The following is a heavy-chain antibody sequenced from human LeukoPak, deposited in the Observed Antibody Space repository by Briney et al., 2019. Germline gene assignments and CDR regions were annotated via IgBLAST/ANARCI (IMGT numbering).Heavy chain of an antibody. CDR2: IYYSGST. CDR1: GGSISSYY. Sequence: SETLSLTCTVSGGSISSYYWSWIRQPPGKGLEWIGYIYYSGSTNYNPSLKSRVTISVDTSKNQFSLKLSSVTAADTAVYYCARAGQMATRYGPWGQGTLVTVSS. CDR3: ARAGQMATRYGP. V-gene: IGHV4-59*01. J-gene: IGHJ5*02. D-gene: IGHD5-12*01.